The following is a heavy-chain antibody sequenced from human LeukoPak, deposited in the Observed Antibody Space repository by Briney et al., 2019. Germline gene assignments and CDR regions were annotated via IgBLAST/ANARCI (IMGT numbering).Heavy chain of an antibody. CDR2: TYYRSKWYN. CDR1: GDSVSSNSAA. Sequence: SQTLSLTCAISGDSVSSNSAACNWIRQSPSRGLEWLGRTYYRSKWYNDYAVSVKSRITINPDTSKNQFSLQLNSVTPEDTAVYYCAREAAAAGKPLDYWGQGTLVTVSS. J-gene: IGHJ4*02. CDR3: AREAAAAGKPLDY. V-gene: IGHV6-1*01. D-gene: IGHD6-13*01.